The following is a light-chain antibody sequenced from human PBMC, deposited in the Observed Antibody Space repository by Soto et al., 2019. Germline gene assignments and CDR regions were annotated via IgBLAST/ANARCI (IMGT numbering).Light chain of an antibody. CDR3: SSYTTSNTRQIV. CDR2: DVS. J-gene: IGLJ1*01. Sequence: QSVLTQPASVSGSPGQSITISCTGTSSDVGGYNYVSWYQHHPGNAPKLMIYDVSNRPSGVSNRFSGSKSGNTASLTTSGLQPEDEADYYCSSYTTSNTRQIVFGTGTKVTVL. CDR1: SSDVGGYNY. V-gene: IGLV2-14*03.